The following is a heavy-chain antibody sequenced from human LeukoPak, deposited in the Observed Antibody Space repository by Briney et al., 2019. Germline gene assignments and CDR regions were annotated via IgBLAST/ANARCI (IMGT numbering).Heavy chain of an antibody. CDR3: ARTNYGDYDGDY. CDR1: GYTFTSYG. D-gene: IGHD4-17*01. V-gene: IGHV1-69*04. Sequence: SVKVSCKASGYTFTSYGISWVRQAPGQGLEWMGRIIPILGIANYAQKFQGRVTITADKSTSTAYMELSSLRSENTAVYYCARTNYGDYDGDYWGQGTLVTVSS. CDR2: IIPILGIA. J-gene: IGHJ4*02.